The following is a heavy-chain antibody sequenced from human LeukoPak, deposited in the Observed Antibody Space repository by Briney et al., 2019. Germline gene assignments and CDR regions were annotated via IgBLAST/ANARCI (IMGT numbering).Heavy chain of an antibody. J-gene: IGHJ1*01. CDR3: ARQGLYDSSDFWTFQH. CDR2: ISGSGSDT. V-gene: IGHV3-11*06. Sequence: PGGSLRLSCAASGFIFSDYYMTWIRQAPGKGLEWLSYISGSGSDTNYADSVKGRFTTSRDNAKNSLYLQMNSLRAEDTAVYYCARQGLYDSSDFWTFQHWGQGTLVTVSS. CDR1: GFIFSDYY. D-gene: IGHD3/OR15-3a*01.